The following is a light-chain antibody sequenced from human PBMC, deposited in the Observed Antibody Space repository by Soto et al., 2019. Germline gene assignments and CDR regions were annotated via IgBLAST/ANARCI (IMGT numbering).Light chain of an antibody. CDR1: QGISSY. Sequence: DIQLTQSPSFLSASVGDRVTITRRASQGISSYLAWYQQKPGKAPKLLIYAASTLQRGAPSRFSGGGSGTEFTLTISSLQPEDFATYFCQQLISYPVTFGGGTKVEIK. J-gene: IGKJ4*01. CDR3: QQLISYPVT. CDR2: AAS. V-gene: IGKV1-9*01.